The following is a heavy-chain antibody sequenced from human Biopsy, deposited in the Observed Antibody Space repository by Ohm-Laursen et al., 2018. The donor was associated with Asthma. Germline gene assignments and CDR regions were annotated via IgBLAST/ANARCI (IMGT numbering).Heavy chain of an antibody. V-gene: IGHV4-30-4*01. CDR2: VFWSGTT. CDR1: GAYIGSRDHH. Sequence: TLSLTCTVGGAYIGSRDHHWSWIRQSPGTGLEWIGFVFWSGTTQYNRSLERRLSISIDTTRNEFSMTLRSVTGADTAVYFCARVASYGDLYFGIDVWGPGTTVSVS. CDR3: ARVASYGDLYFGIDV. D-gene: IGHD4-17*01. J-gene: IGHJ6*02.